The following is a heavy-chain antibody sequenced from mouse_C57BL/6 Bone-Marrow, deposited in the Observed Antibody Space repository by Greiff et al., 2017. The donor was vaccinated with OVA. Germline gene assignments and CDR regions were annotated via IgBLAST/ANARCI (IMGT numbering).Heavy chain of an antibody. CDR2: INPNYGAA. CDR3: AVDYDGDFDY. Sequence: EVPLQESGPELVKPGASVKISCKASGYSFTDYNMNLVRQSHGKSLEWIGVINPNYGAASYNQKFKGKGTLTVDQSSSTAYMQLNSLTSEDSAVCDCAVDYDGDFDYWGQGTTLTVSS. J-gene: IGHJ2*01. D-gene: IGHD2-4*01. V-gene: IGHV1-39*01. CDR1: GYSFTDYN.